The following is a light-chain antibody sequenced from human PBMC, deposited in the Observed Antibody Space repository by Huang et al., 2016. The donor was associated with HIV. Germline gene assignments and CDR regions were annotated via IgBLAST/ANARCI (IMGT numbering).Light chain of an antibody. CDR1: QSVSSSY. V-gene: IGKV3-20*01. J-gene: IGKJ1*01. Sequence: EIVLTQSPGTLSLSPGERATLSCRASQSVSSSYLAWYQQKPGQAPRLLIYGASSRAIGSPDRVSGSGAGTDFTLTISRLEPEDFAVYYCQQYGSSPQTFGQGTKVDI. CDR3: QQYGSSPQT. CDR2: GAS.